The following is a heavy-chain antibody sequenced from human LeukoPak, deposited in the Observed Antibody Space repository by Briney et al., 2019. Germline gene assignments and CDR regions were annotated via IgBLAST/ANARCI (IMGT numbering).Heavy chain of an antibody. Sequence: GGSLRLSCAASGFTFSTYGMHWIRQAPGKGLEWVALISYDGNKKFYADSVKRRFSISRDNSKNTLYLQINSLISADTALYYCARVYTSGWFDDGFDVWGQGTRVIVSS. D-gene: IGHD6-19*01. V-gene: IGHV3-30*03. CDR2: ISYDGNKK. CDR1: GFTFSTYG. J-gene: IGHJ3*01. CDR3: ARVYTSGWFDDGFDV.